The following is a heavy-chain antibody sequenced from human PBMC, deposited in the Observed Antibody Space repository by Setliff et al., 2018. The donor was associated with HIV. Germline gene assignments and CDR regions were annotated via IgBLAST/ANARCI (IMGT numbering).Heavy chain of an antibody. D-gene: IGHD3-10*01. J-gene: IGHJ4*02. CDR3: ARARGPEGYFDS. CDR2: VYNSGTT. Sequence: PSETLSLTCTVSGDSINTHDWSWIRQPPGKAPEWIGYVYNSGTTKYNPSLKSRVTISVDTYKNQFSLRLNSVTAADTPVYYCARARGPEGYFDSWGQGTLVTVSS. CDR1: GDSINTHD. V-gene: IGHV4-59*11.